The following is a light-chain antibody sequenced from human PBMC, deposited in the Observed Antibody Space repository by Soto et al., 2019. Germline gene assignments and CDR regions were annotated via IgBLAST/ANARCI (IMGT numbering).Light chain of an antibody. CDR1: QSISDW. CDR3: QQDQSYPWT. CDR2: TAS. J-gene: IGKJ1*01. V-gene: IGKV1-5*03. Sequence: DFPMTQSPSVLSASVGDRVTITCRASQSISDWLACYQQKPGKAPKLLIFTASSLKSGVPSSLSGSRSGTTYALSTSSLQPGNFGPYFCQQDQSYPWTFGQGTKVYSK.